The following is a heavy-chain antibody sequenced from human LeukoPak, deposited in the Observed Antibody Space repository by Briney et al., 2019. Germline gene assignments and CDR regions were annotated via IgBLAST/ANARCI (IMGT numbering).Heavy chain of an antibody. V-gene: IGHV3-30*04. CDR3: AGGRQDVTMIVVVMTAVSYYLDV. D-gene: IGHD3-22*01. J-gene: IGHJ6*03. CDR2: ISYDGSSK. Sequence: GGSLRLSCAASGFTFSSYAMHWVRQAPGKGLEWVAVISYDGSSKYYADSVRGRFTISREFSKNTLYLQMNSLRAEDTAVYYCAGGRQDVTMIVVVMTAVSYYLDVWGKGTTVTVS. CDR1: GFTFSSYA.